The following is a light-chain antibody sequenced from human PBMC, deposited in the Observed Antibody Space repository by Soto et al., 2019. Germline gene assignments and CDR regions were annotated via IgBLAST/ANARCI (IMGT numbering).Light chain of an antibody. CDR1: SSDVGSYNL. J-gene: IGLJ1*01. CDR2: EGS. CDR3: CSYAGSSTPYV. V-gene: IGLV2-23*01. Sequence: QSALTQPASVSGSPGQSITISCTGTSSDVGSYNLVSWYQQHPGKAPKLMIYEGSKRPSGVSNRFSCSNSGNTASLTISGLQAEDEADYYCCSYAGSSTPYVFGTGTKVTVL.